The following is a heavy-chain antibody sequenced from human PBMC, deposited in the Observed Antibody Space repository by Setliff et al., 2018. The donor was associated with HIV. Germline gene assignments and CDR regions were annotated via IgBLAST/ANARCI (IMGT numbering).Heavy chain of an antibody. CDR2: INLNSGDT. CDR1: GYTFTGYY. D-gene: IGHD3-10*01. Sequence: ASVKVSCKASGYTFTGYYMHWVRRAPGQGLEWMGRINLNSGDTNYAQKFQGRVTMTRDTSISTAYMELSRLRSDDTVVYYCARGELDYASGRYGMDVWGQGTTVTVSS. V-gene: IGHV1-2*05. J-gene: IGHJ6*02. CDR3: ARGELDYASGRYGMDV.